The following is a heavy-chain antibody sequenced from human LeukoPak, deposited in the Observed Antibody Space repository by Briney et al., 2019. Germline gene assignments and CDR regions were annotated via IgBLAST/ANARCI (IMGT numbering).Heavy chain of an antibody. Sequence: PSETLSLTCTVSGGSISSYYWSWIRQPPGKGLEWIGYIYYSGSTNYNPSLKSRVTISVDTSKNQSSLKLSSVTAADTAVYYCARDLFHDLWSGPFDPWGQGTLVTVSS. J-gene: IGHJ5*02. CDR1: GGSISSYY. CDR3: ARDLFHDLWSGPFDP. CDR2: IYYSGST. D-gene: IGHD3-3*01. V-gene: IGHV4-59*01.